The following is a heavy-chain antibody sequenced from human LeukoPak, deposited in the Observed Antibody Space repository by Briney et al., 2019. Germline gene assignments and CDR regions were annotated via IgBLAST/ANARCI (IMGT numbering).Heavy chain of an antibody. V-gene: IGHV3-23*01. CDR1: GFTFSSYA. CDR3: AKVRDYVWGSYRNAAFDI. CDR2: ISGSGGST. J-gene: IGHJ3*02. Sequence: GGSLRLSCAASGFTFSSYAMSWVRQAPGKGLEWVSAISGSGGSTYYADSVKGRFTISRDNSKNTLYLQMNSLRAEDTAVYYCAKVRDYVWGSYRNAAFDIWGQGTMVTVSS. D-gene: IGHD3-16*02.